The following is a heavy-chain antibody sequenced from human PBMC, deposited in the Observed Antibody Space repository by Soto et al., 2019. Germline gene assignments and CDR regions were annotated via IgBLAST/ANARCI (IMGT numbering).Heavy chain of an antibody. CDR3: VKDLNFDFWTGYRYYAMEI. D-gene: IGHD3-3*01. J-gene: IGHJ6*02. CDR2: INGNGRKT. CDR1: GFTFSSYA. V-gene: IGHV3-23*01. Sequence: GGSLRLSCAVSGFTFSSYAMNWVCQAPGKGLEWVSSINGNGRKTSYADSVRGRFTISRDNSKKTLLLHVNSLRAEDTAVYYCVKDLNFDFWTGYRYYAMEIWGQGTTVTVSS.